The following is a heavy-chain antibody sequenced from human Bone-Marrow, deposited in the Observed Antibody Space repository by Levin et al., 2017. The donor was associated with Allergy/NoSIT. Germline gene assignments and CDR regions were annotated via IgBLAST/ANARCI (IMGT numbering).Heavy chain of an antibody. CDR3: VRGVTSSYYRSHFDS. J-gene: IGHJ4*02. CDR1: GESLSAYY. D-gene: IGHD1-26*01. V-gene: IGHV4-34*01. CDR2: VNDSGGT. Sequence: MPSETLSLTCGVHGESLSAYYWGWIRQPPGKGLEWIAEVNDSGGTNYSPSLKSRVTAAIDMSNRQFSLKMYSVTDADTAVYYCVRGVTSSYYRSHFDSWSQGALVTVSS.